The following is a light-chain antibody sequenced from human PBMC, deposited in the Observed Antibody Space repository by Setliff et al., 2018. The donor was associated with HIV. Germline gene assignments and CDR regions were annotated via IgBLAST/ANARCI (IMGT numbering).Light chain of an antibody. CDR3: QSYDTSLSGSSV. V-gene: IGLV1-40*01. CDR2: GNN. J-gene: IGLJ2*01. CDR1: SSNIGARYD. Sequence: QSVLTQPPSLSGAPGQRVTISCTGSSSNIGARYDVHWYQQLPGTAPKLLIYGNNNRPSGVPDRFSGSKSGTSASLAITGLQPEDEGDYYCQSYDTSLSGSSVFGGGTQLTVL.